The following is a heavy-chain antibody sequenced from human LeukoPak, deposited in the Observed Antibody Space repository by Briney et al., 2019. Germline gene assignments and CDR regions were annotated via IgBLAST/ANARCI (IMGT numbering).Heavy chain of an antibody. J-gene: IGHJ4*02. CDR3: ARDRAGYSYGTFDY. CDR2: ISAYNGNT. D-gene: IGHD5-18*01. Sequence: GASVKVSCKASGYTFTSYGISWVRQAPGQGLEWMGWISAYNGNTNYAQKLQGRVTMTTDTSTSTAYMELRSLRSDDTAVYYCARDRAGYSYGTFDYWGQGTLSPSPQ. V-gene: IGHV1-18*01. CDR1: GYTFTSYG.